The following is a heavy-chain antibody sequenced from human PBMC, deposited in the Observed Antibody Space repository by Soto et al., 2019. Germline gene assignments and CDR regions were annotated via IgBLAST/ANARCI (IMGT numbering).Heavy chain of an antibody. J-gene: IGHJ3*02. CDR1: GVSISSGGYY. V-gene: IGHV4-31*03. D-gene: IGHD1-26*01. CDR2: IYYSGST. Sequence: KTSETLSLTCTFSGVSISSGGYYCSWIRQHPWKGLEWIGYIYYSGSTYYNPSLKSRVTISVDTSKNQFSLKLSSVTAADTAVYYCARVSPQELVLTLNAFHSWGQGTMVNVS. CDR3: ARVSPQELVLTLNAFHS.